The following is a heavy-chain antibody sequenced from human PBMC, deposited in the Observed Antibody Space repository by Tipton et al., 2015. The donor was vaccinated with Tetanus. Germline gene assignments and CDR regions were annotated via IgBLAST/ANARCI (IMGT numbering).Heavy chain of an antibody. V-gene: IGHV3-53*01. CDR3: ARGLGVDY. D-gene: IGHD7-27*01. Sequence: SLRLSCAASGFTASSYQMTWVRQAPGKGLEWVSVIYSDGSTYYADSVKGRFTISRDNLKNTLSLQMNSLRAEDTAVYYCARGLGVDYWGQGSLVTVSS. CDR2: IYSDGST. CDR1: GFTASSYQ. J-gene: IGHJ4*02.